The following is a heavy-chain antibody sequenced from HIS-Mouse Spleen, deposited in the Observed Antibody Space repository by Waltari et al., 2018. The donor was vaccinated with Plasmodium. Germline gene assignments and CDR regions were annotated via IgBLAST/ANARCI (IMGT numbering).Heavy chain of an antibody. Sequence: EVQLVGSGGGLVQPGGSLSLPCAAAGFTFSSYWMSWVRQARGKGRAGVDNIKLAGSDRDYVDSEKGRFTISRDTGKNELYLKIKGVRAEETAVYYCASSWCWYFDLWGRGTLVRVSA. V-gene: IGHV3-7*01. CDR1: GFTFSSYW. J-gene: IGHJ2*01. D-gene: IGHD6-13*01. CDR3: ASSWCWYFDL. CDR2: IKLAGSDR.